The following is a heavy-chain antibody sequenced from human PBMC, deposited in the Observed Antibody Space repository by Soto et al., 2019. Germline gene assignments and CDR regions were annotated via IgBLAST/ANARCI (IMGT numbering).Heavy chain of an antibody. Sequence: QVQLVESGGGVVQPGRSLRLSCAASGFTFSSYGMHWVRQAPSKGLEWVAVIWYDGSNKYYADSVKGRFTISRDNSKNTLYLQMNSLRAEDTAVYYCARAAGSSGWYGDYWGQGTLVTVSS. CDR1: GFTFSSYG. J-gene: IGHJ4*02. CDR2: IWYDGSNK. CDR3: ARAAGSSGWYGDY. D-gene: IGHD6-19*01. V-gene: IGHV3-33*01.